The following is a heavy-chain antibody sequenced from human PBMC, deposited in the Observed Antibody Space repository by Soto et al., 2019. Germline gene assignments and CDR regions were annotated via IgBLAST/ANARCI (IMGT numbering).Heavy chain of an antibody. J-gene: IGHJ4*02. CDR1: GGSISSSSYY. CDR2: IYYSGST. D-gene: IGHD3-10*01. Sequence: PSETLSLTCTVSGGSISSSSYYWGWIRQPPGKGLEWIGSIYYSGSTYYNPSLKSRVTISVDTSKNQFSLKLSSVTAADTAVYYFARAPRLWLGPYYFDYWGQGTLVTVSS. CDR3: ARAPRLWLGPYYFDY. V-gene: IGHV4-39*07.